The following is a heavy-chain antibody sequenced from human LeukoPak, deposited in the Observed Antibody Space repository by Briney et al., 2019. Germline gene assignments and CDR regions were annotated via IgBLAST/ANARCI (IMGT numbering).Heavy chain of an antibody. D-gene: IGHD3-10*01. V-gene: IGHV1-24*01. CDR3: ATERITMVRGDPSGYFDY. CDR1: GYTLTELS. J-gene: IGHJ4*02. Sequence: ASVKVSCKVSGYTLTELSMHWVRQAPGKGLEWMGAFDPEDGETIYAQKFQGRVTMTEDTSTDTAYMELSSLRSEDTAVYYCATERITMVRGDPSGYFDYWGQGTLVTVSS. CDR2: FDPEDGET.